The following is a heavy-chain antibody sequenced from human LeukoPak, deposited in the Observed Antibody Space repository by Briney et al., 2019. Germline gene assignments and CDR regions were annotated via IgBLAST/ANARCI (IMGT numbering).Heavy chain of an antibody. CDR2: INPYSGGT. V-gene: IGHV1-2*02. J-gene: IGHJ5*02. CDR3: ARMDGSGSYFGVNWFDP. Sequence: ASVTVSCMTSGYSFTGHYIHWVRQAPGQGLEWMGWINPYSGGTDYARKFQGRVTMTGDTSKRTADMELRNLTPNDTAVYYCARMDGSGSYFGVNWFDPWGQGTLVTVSS. D-gene: IGHD3-10*01. CDR1: GYSFTGHY.